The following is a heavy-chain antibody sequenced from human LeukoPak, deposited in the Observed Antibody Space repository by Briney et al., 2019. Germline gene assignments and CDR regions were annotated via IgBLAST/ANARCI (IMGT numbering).Heavy chain of an antibody. CDR1: GFTFSSYW. CDR3: AKMYGGTYNGN. D-gene: IGHD1-26*01. J-gene: IGHJ4*02. V-gene: IGHV3-48*01. CDR2: ISSTGNPR. Sequence: GGSLRLSCAASGFTFSSYWMSWVRQAPGKGLEWVSYISSTGNPRHYAESVEGRFTISRDSAKNSLYLQMNSLRAEDTAVYYCAKMYGGTYNGNWGQGTLVTVSA.